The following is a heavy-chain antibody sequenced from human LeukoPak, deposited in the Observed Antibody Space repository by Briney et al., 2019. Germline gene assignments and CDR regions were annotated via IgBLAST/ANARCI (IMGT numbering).Heavy chain of an antibody. V-gene: IGHV1-69*04. J-gene: IGHJ4*02. CDR3: ARDGDGGNSDY. D-gene: IGHD4-23*01. CDR2: IIPILGIA. CDR1: GGTFSSYA. Sequence: SVKVSCKASGGTFSSYAISWVRQAPGQGLEWMGRIIPILGIANYAQKFQGRVTITADKSTSTAYMELSSLRSEDTAVYYCARDGDGGNSDYWGQGTLVAVSS.